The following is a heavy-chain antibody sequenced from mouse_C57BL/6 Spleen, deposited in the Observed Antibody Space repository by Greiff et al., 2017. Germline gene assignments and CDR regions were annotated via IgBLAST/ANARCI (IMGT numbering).Heavy chain of an antibody. J-gene: IGHJ4*01. CDR2: IYPGSGST. V-gene: IGHV1-55*01. CDR3: AKEAYDYDDAMDY. D-gene: IGHD2-4*01. CDR1: GYTFTSYW. Sequence: QLQQPGAEPVKPGASVKMSCKASGYTFTSYWITWVKQRPGQGLEWIGDIYPGSGSTNYNEKFKSKATLTVDTSSSTAYMQLSSLTSEDSAVYYCAKEAYDYDDAMDYWGQGTSVTVSS.